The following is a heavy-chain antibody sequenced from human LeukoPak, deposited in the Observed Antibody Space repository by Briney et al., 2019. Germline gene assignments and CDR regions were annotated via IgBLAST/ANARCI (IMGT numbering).Heavy chain of an antibody. CDR3: ARVPVAAAGTTPIDY. V-gene: IGHV1-69*04. D-gene: IGHD6-13*01. J-gene: IGHJ4*02. CDR1: GGTFSSYA. Sequence: SVKVSCKASGGTFSSYAISWVRQAPGQGHEWMGRIIPILGIANYAQKFQGRVTITADKSTSTAYMVLSSLRSEDTAVYYCARVPVAAAGTTPIDYWGQGTLVTVSS. CDR2: IIPILGIA.